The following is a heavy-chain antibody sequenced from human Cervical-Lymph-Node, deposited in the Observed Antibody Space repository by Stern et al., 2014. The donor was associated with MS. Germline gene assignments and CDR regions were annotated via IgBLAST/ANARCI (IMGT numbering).Heavy chain of an antibody. Sequence: VQLLESGGGLVKPGGSLRLSCAVSGFTFSDYSMNWIRQAPGRGLEWVSYITNSGNTIYYADSVKGRFTISRDNAKNSLYLQMNSLRAEDTAVYYCVRRRGSIYGYVVGDYFDQWGQGTLVTVSS. V-gene: IGHV3-11*01. D-gene: IGHD5-18*01. J-gene: IGHJ4*02. CDR2: ITNSGNTI. CDR1: GFTFSDYS. CDR3: VRRRGSIYGYVVGDYFDQ.